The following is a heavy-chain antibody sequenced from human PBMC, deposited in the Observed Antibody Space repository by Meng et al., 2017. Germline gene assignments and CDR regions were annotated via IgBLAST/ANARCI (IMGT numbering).Heavy chain of an antibody. Sequence: HIALKVFGPSLVKPPQTITLTCTFSGFSLSTSGVGVGWIRQPPGKALEWLALIYWDDDKRYSPSLQSRLTITKDPSKNQLVLTMTNMDPVDTATYYCVQSYGSNFDYWGQGTLVTVSS. CDR1: GFSLSTSGVG. D-gene: IGHD3-10*01. V-gene: IGHV2-5*02. CDR3: VQSYGSNFDY. J-gene: IGHJ4*02. CDR2: IYWDDDK.